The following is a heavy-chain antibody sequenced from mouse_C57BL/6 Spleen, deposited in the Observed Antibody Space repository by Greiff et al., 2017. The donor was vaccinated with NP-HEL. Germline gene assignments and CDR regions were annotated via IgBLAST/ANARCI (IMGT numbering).Heavy chain of an antibody. CDR2: ISYDGSN. V-gene: IGHV3-6*01. CDR3: ARGEDYDYDKNAMDY. D-gene: IGHD2-4*01. J-gene: IGHJ4*01. Sequence: EVQLVESGPGLVKPSQSLSLTCSVTGYSITSGYYWNWIRQFPGNKLEWMGYISYDGSNNYNPSLKNRISITRDTSKNQFFLKLNSVTTEDTATYYCARGEDYDYDKNAMDYWGQGTSVTVSS. CDR1: GYSITSGYY.